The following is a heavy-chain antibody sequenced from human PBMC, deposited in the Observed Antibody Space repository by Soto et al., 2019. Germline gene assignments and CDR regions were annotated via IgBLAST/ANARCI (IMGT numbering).Heavy chain of an antibody. Sequence: GGSLRLSCAASGFTFSSYAMSWVRQAPGKGLEWVAMINEDGSEKYYVDSVKGRFTISRDNAKNSLYLEMDSLRAEDTAVYYCVTDYDAKGWGTYWGQGTLVTVSS. CDR2: INEDGSEK. CDR1: GFTFSSYA. J-gene: IGHJ4*02. CDR3: VTDYDAKGWGTY. V-gene: IGHV3-7*04. D-gene: IGHD3-16*01.